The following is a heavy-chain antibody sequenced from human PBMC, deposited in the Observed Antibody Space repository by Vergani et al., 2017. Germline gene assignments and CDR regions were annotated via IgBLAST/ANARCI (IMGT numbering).Heavy chain of an antibody. D-gene: IGHD3-3*01. Sequence: QVQLQESGPGLVKPSGTLSLTCAVSGGSISSSNWWSWVRQPPGKGLEWIWEIYHSGSTNYNPSLKSRVTISVDKSKNQFSLKLSSVTAADTAVYYCARFGRIXIFGVVPGDYYYYYYMDVWGKGTTVTVSS. J-gene: IGHJ6*03. CDR2: IYHSGST. CDR3: ARFGRIXIFGVVPGDYYYYYYMDV. CDR1: GGSISSSNW. V-gene: IGHV4-4*02.